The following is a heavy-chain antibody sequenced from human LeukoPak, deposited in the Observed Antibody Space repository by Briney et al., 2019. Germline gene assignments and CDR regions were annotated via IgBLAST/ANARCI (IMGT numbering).Heavy chain of an antibody. Sequence: KASETLSLTCTVSGYSISSGYYWGWIRQPPGKGLEWIGSIYHSGSTYYNPSLKSRVTISVDTSKNQFSLKLSSVTAADTAVYYCAKEGEGYSGYDPPAIWGQGTMVTVSS. J-gene: IGHJ3*02. CDR1: GYSISSGYY. D-gene: IGHD5-12*01. CDR3: AKEGEGYSGYDPPAI. CDR2: IYHSGST. V-gene: IGHV4-38-2*02.